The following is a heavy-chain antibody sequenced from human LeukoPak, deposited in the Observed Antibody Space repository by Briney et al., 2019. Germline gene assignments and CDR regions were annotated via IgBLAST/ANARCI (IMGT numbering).Heavy chain of an antibody. Sequence: HTGGSLRLSCAVSGFTFSGYSMIWVRQAPGKGLEWVSEINRGGVNTYYPDSVRGRFTVSRDNSKNTLFLQMTSLRAEDTAIYYCARGIDGALDYWGQGTLVTVSS. D-gene: IGHD3-10*01. V-gene: IGHV3-23*01. CDR1: GFTFSGYS. CDR2: INRGGVNT. CDR3: ARGIDGALDY. J-gene: IGHJ4*02.